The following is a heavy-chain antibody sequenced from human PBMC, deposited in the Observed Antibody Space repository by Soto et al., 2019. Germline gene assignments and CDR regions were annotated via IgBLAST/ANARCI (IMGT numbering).Heavy chain of an antibody. V-gene: IGHV1-18*01. D-gene: IGHD2-15*01. CDR2: ISAYNGNT. Sequence: ASVKVSCKASGYTFTSYGISWVRQAPGQGLEWMGWISAYNGNTNYAQKLQGRVNMTTDTSTSTAYMELRSLRSDDTAVYYCARGHIVVVVADTGFDYWGQGTVVTVSS. CDR1: GYTFTSYG. CDR3: ARGHIVVVVADTGFDY. J-gene: IGHJ4*02.